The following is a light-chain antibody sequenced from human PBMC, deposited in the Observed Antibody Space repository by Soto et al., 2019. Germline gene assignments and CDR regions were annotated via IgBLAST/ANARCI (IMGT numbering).Light chain of an antibody. CDR3: QKYDRYSSGP. V-gene: IGKV1-5*01. CDR2: DAS. CDR1: QTISSW. Sequence: SPATLSGTVGDRVTITCRASQTISSWLAWYQQKPGKAPKVLIFDASSLKTGVPSRFSGSGSGTEFTLTISNLQPDDFATYYCQKYDRYSSGPFGQGTKVDVK. J-gene: IGKJ1*01.